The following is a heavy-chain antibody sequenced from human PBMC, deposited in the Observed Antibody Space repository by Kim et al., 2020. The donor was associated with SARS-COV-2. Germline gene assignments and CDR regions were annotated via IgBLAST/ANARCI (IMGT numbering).Heavy chain of an antibody. J-gene: IGHJ5*02. Sequence: PLKSRVTISVDTSKNQFSRKLSSVTAADTAVYYCAREQFSSSWFNGWFDPWGQGTLVTVSS. CDR3: AREQFSSSWFNGWFDP. D-gene: IGHD6-13*01. V-gene: IGHV4-59*01.